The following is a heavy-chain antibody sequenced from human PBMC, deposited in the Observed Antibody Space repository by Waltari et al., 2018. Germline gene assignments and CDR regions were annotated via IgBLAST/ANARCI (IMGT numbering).Heavy chain of an antibody. CDR1: GNTFTSYD. Sequence: QVQLVQSGAEVKKPGASVKVSCKASGNTFTSYDINWVRQATGQGLEGMGWMNPNSGNTGYAQKFQGRVTMTMNTSISTAYMELSSLRSEDTAVYYCARGSWNGYYFDYWGQGTLVTVSS. J-gene: IGHJ4*02. CDR2: MNPNSGNT. V-gene: IGHV1-8*02. D-gene: IGHD1-1*01. CDR3: ARGSWNGYYFDY.